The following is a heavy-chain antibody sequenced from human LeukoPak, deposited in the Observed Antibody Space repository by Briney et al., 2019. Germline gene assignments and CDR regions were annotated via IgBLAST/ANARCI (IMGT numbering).Heavy chain of an antibody. V-gene: IGHV3-7*01. CDR1: GFTFSSYG. Sequence: GGSLRLSRAASGFTFSSYGMSWVRQAPGKWLEWVANIKQDGSEKYYVDSVKGRFTISRDNAKNSLYLQMNSLRVEDTAVFYCARDGGNGLDYWGQGTLVTVSS. CDR3: ARDGGNGLDY. J-gene: IGHJ4*02. D-gene: IGHD1-1*01. CDR2: IKQDGSEK.